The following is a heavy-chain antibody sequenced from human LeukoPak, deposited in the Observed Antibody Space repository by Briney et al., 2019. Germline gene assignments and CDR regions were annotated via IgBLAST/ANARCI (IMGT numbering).Heavy chain of an antibody. V-gene: IGHV3-48*04. Sequence: PGGSLRLSCAASGFTFSSYSMNWVRQAPGKGLAWVSYISSSSSTIYYAYSVKGRFTISRDNAKNSLYLQMNSLRAEDTAVYYCARDLGVGGGWFDPWGQGTLVTVSS. D-gene: IGHD2-15*01. CDR2: ISSSSSTI. CDR3: ARDLGVGGGWFDP. J-gene: IGHJ5*02. CDR1: GFTFSSYS.